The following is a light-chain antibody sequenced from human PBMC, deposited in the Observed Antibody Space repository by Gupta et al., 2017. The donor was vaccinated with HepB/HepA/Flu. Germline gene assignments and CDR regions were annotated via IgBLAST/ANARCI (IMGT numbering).Light chain of an antibody. J-gene: IGKJ4*01. CDR3: QQYYSTPLT. V-gene: IGKV4-1*01. Sequence: DIVMTQSPDSLAVSLGERATINCKSSQSVLYSSNNKNYLAWYQQKPGQPPKLLIFWASTRESGVPDRFSGGGSGTDFTLTISSLLAEDGAVYYCQQYYSTPLTFGGGTKVEIK. CDR1: QSVLYSSNNKNY. CDR2: WAS.